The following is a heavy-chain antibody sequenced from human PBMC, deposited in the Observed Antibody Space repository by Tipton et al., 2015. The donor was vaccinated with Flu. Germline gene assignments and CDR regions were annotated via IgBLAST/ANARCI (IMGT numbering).Heavy chain of an antibody. Sequence: TLSLTCTVSGGSISSYYWSWIRQPPGKGLEWIGYIYYSGSTNYNPSLKSRVTISVDTSKNQFSLKLSSVTAADTAVYYCARTPYGTVGYFSYSGMDVWGQGPTVTVPS. CDR3: ARTPYGTVGYFSYSGMDV. J-gene: IGHJ6*02. D-gene: IGHD4-17*01. CDR2: IYYSGST. CDR1: GGSISSYY. V-gene: IGHV4-59*01.